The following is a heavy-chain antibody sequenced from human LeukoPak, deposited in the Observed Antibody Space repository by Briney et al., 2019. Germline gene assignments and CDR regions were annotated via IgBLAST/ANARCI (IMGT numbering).Heavy chain of an antibody. CDR3: ARGGGSYWNY. CDR1: GGSFSGYY. V-gene: IGHV4-34*01. J-gene: IGHJ4*02. CDR2: INHSGST. Sequence: SETLSLTCAVYGGSFSGYYWSWIRQPPGKGLEWIGEINHSGSTNYNPSLKSRVTISVDTSKNQSSLKLSSVTAADTAVYYCARGGGSYWNYWGQGTLVTVSS. D-gene: IGHD1-26*01.